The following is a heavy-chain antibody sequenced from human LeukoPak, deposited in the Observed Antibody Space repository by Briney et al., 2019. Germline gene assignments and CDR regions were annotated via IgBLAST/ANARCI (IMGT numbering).Heavy chain of an antibody. CDR2: IYHSGNT. CDR1: DYYINNGYY. J-gene: IGHJ6*03. CDR3: ARADYSSTWSHYYHYMDV. Sequence: SETLSLTCRVSDYYINNGYYWGWIRQPPGKGLEWIGSIYHSGNTYYNPSLKSRVTISVDTSKNQFSLKLSSVTPADTAMYYCARADYSSTWSHYYHYMDVWGKGTTVTVSS. V-gene: IGHV4-38-2*02. D-gene: IGHD6-13*01.